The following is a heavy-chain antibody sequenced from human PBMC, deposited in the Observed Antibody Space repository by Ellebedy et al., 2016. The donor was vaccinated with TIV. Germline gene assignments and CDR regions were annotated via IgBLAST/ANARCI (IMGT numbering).Heavy chain of an antibody. Sequence: AASVKVSCKVSGYTLTELSMHWVRQAPGKGLEWMGGFDPEDGETIYAQKFQGRVTMTEDTSTDTAYMELSSPRSEDTAVYYCATGQDFWSGYYDYWGQGTLVTVSS. V-gene: IGHV1-24*01. CDR3: ATGQDFWSGYYDY. CDR1: GYTLTELS. D-gene: IGHD3-3*01. J-gene: IGHJ4*02. CDR2: FDPEDGET.